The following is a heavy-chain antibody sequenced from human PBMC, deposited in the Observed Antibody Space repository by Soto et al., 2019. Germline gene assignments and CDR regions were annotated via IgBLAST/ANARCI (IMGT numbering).Heavy chain of an antibody. CDR1: GGAFNNCT. D-gene: IGHD2-2*01. CDR3: ARATLGYCSSTSCYGGMDV. V-gene: IGHV1-69*13. Sequence: ASVKVSCKASGGAFNNCTISWVRQAPGQGLEWMGGIIPIFGTANYAQKFQGRVTITADESTSTAYMELSSLRSEDTAVYYCARATLGYCSSTSCYGGMDVWGQGTTVTVS. J-gene: IGHJ6*02. CDR2: IIPIFGTA.